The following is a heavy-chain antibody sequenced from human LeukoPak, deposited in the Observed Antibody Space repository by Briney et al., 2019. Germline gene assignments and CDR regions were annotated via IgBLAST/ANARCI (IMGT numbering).Heavy chain of an antibody. V-gene: IGHV1-3*01. CDR1: GYNFTNHA. D-gene: IGHD6-13*01. CDR3: AREGPIAAAGDNWFDP. J-gene: IGHJ5*02. CDR2: INGGNGNT. Sequence: ASVKVSCKASGYNFTNHAIHWVRQAPGQRLEWMGWINGGNGNTKYSQKFQGRVTITRDTSASTAYMELSSLRSEDTAVYYCAREGPIAAAGDNWFDPWGQGTLVTVSS.